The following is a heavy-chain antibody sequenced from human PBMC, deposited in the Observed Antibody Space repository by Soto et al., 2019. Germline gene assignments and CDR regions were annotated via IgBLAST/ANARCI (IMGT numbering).Heavy chain of an antibody. CDR3: AKDRYLDHDSRGYLFDN. CDR2: ISRYGDIT. J-gene: IGHJ4*02. V-gene: IGHV3-23*01. D-gene: IGHD3-22*01. CDR1: GFTFNIYA. Sequence: EVQLLESGGDLIQPGGSLRLSCAASGFTFNIYAMTWVRQAPGKGLEWVSAISRYGDITYYADSVEGRFSISRDNSKNTLYLQMNSLRAEHTAVYYCAKDRYLDHDSRGYLFDNWGQGTLVTVSS.